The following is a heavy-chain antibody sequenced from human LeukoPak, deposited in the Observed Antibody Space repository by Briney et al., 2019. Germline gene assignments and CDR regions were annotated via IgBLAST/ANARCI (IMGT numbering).Heavy chain of an antibody. CDR3: ARDPRLVRGVIIGWFDP. CDR1: GFTFSDYY. V-gene: IGHV3-11*04. CDR2: ISSSGSTI. Sequence: GGSLRLSCAASGFTFSDYYMSWIRQAPGKGLEWVSYISSSGSTIYYADSVKGRFTISRDNAKNSLYLQMNSLRAEDTAVYYCARDPRLVRGVIIGWFDPWGQGTLVTVSS. D-gene: IGHD3-10*01. J-gene: IGHJ5*02.